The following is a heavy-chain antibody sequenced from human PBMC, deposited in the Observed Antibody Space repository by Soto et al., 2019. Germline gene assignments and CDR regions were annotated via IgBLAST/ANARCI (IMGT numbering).Heavy chain of an antibody. CDR3: AKMGSDYGGNYCDY. CDR1: GFTFSSYG. Sequence: GGSLRLSCAASGFTFSSYGMHWVRQAPGKGLEWVAVISYDGSNKYYADSVKGRFTISRDNSKNTLYLQMNSLRAEDTAVYYCAKMGSDYGGNYCDYWGQGTLVTVSS. D-gene: IGHD4-17*01. J-gene: IGHJ4*02. V-gene: IGHV3-30*18. CDR2: ISYDGSNK.